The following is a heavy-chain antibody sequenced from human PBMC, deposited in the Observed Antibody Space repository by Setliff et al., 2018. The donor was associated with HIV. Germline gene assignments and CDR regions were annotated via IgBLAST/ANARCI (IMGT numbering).Heavy chain of an antibody. CDR2: ITSTAGTT. J-gene: IGHJ3*02. CDR1: GFTFSTYA. V-gene: IGHV3-23*01. CDR3: ARPWRGDSSGYGGGAFDI. D-gene: IGHD3-22*01. Sequence: GESLKISCAASGFTFSTYAMSWVRQAPGKGLEWVSAITSTAGTTYYADSVKGRFTVSRDNSKNTLYLQMNSLRAEDTAVYYCARPWRGDSSGYGGGAFDIWGQGTMVTVSS.